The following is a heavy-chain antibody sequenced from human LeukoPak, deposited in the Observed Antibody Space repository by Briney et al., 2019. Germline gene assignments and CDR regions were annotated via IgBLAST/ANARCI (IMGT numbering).Heavy chain of an antibody. D-gene: IGHD5-18*01. CDR3: AKPQSYSYGSPYFDY. Sequence: PGGSLRLSCAASGFTFSDYYMSWIRQAPGKGLEWVSYISSSGSTIYYADSVKGRFTISRDNAKNSLYLQMNSLRAEDTAVYYCAKPQSYSYGSPYFDYWGQGTLVTVSS. V-gene: IGHV3-11*04. CDR2: ISSSGSTI. CDR1: GFTFSDYY. J-gene: IGHJ4*02.